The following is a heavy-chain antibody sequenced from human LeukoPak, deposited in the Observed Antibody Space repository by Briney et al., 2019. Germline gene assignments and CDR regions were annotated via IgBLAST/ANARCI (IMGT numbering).Heavy chain of an antibody. CDR2: FDPEDGET. CDR3: ATVVIARLGLSGDYFDY. J-gene: IGHJ4*02. D-gene: IGHD3-16*02. V-gene: IGHV1-24*01. CDR1: GYTLTELS. Sequence: ASVKVSCKVSGYTLTELSMHWVRQAPGKGLEWRGGFDPEDGETIYAQKFQGRVTMTENTSTDTAYMELSSLRSEDTAVYYCATVVIARLGLSGDYFDYWGQGTLVTVSS.